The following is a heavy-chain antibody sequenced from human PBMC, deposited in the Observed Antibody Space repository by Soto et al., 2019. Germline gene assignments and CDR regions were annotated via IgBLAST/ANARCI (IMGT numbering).Heavy chain of an antibody. J-gene: IGHJ6*02. V-gene: IGHV4-59*01. Sequence: PSETLSLTCTVSGGSISRYYWSWIRQPPGKGLEWIGYIYYSGSTNYNPSLKSRVTISVDTSKNQFSLKLSSVTAADTAVYYCARDSGDYYYYGMDVWGQGTTVTVSS. CDR1: GGSISRYY. CDR2: IYYSGST. CDR3: ARDSGDYYYYGMDV.